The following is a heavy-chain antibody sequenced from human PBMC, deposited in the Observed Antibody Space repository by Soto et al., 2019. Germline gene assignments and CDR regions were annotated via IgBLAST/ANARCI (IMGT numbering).Heavy chain of an antibody. Sequence: QVQLMQSGAEVKKSGASVKVSCEASGYTFINYGIIWVRQAPGQGLEWMGWITDYNGSTKYARKFQGRVTMTTDTSTSTAYMELRSLTSDDTAVYFCARDDFGDLWRSLDVWGQGTVVTVSS. D-gene: IGHD4-17*01. CDR2: ITDYNGST. CDR3: ARDDFGDLWRSLDV. V-gene: IGHV1-18*04. CDR1: GYTFINYG. J-gene: IGHJ3*01.